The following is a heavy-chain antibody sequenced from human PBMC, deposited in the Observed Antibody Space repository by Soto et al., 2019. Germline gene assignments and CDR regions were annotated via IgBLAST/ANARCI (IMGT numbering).Heavy chain of an antibody. V-gene: IGHV1-46*04. D-gene: IGHD3-22*01. CDR3: ARADYYDTSGFYYDC. CDR1: GYIFTNHY. CDR2: INPSGGST. Sequence: QVQLVQSGAEVKKPGASVKVSCKASGYIFTNHYIRWVRQAPGQGLDWMGIINPSGGSTNYLQKLQGRMTMTRDTSTSTVYMDLISLRSEDTAVYFCARADYYDTSGFYYDCWGQATLVTVSS. J-gene: IGHJ4*02.